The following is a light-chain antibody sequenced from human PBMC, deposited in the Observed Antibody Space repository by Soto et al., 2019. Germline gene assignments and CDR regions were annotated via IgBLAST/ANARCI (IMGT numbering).Light chain of an antibody. V-gene: IGKV3-11*01. CDR2: GAS. CDR1: QSVGSY. Sequence: EIVLTQSPGTLSLSPGERATLSCRASQSVGSYLAWYQQKPGQAPRPLIYGASKRAPGVSARFSGSGSGTDFTLIISSLEPEDFAVYHCLQRSIGFTFGPGTKVDIK. CDR3: LQRSIGFT. J-gene: IGKJ3*01.